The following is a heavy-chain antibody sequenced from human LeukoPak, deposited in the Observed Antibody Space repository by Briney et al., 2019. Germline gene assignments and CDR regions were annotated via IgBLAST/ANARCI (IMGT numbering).Heavy chain of an antibody. CDR2: IKQDGSEK. CDR3: ARDPGNCGSDCYNDY. J-gene: IGHJ4*02. CDR1: GFTFSSYW. Sequence: GGSLRLSCAASGFTFSSYWMSWVRQAPGKGLEWVANIKQDGSEKYYVDSVKGRFTISRDNAKNSLYLQMNSLRAEDTAVYYCARDPGNCGSDCYNDYWGQGTLVTVSS. V-gene: IGHV3-7*01. D-gene: IGHD2-21*02.